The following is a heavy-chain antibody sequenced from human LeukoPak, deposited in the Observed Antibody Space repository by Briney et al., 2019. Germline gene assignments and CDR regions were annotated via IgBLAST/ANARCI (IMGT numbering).Heavy chain of an antibody. Sequence: GGSLRLSCVASGFTFRHYDMSWVRQAPGKGLEWVSSINTSGGSTYYADSVKGRFTISRDNAKNSLYLQMNSLRAEDTAVYYCAELGITMIGGVWGKGTTVTISS. CDR3: AELGITMIGGV. J-gene: IGHJ6*04. CDR1: GFTFRHYD. D-gene: IGHD3-10*02. V-gene: IGHV3-23*01. CDR2: INTSGGST.